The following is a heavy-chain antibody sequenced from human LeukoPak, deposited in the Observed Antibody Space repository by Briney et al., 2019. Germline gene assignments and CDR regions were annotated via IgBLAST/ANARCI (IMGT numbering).Heavy chain of an antibody. D-gene: IGHD3-9*01. CDR2: IYYSGST. V-gene: IGHV4-39*07. Sequence: SETLSLTCAVSGGSISSSSYYWGWIRQPPGKGLEWIGSIYYSGSTYYNPSLKSRVTISVDTSKNQFSLKLSSVTAADTAVYYCARADILTGYYTFDYWGQGTLVTVSS. J-gene: IGHJ4*02. CDR3: ARADILTGYYTFDY. CDR1: GGSISSSSYY.